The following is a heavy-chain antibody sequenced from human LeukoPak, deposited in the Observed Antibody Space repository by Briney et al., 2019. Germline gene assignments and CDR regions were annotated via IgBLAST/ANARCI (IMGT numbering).Heavy chain of an antibody. V-gene: IGHV3-23*01. CDR3: ARVATASYYFDY. CDR1: GFTFRNYG. J-gene: IGHJ4*02. D-gene: IGHD5-12*01. CDR2: ISGDAADI. Sequence: GGSLRLSCAASGFTFRNYGMSWVRQAPGKGLEWVSAISGDAADIFYADSAKGRFTISRDNSKNTLYLQMGSLRAEDMAVYYCARVATASYYFDYWGQGTLVTVSS.